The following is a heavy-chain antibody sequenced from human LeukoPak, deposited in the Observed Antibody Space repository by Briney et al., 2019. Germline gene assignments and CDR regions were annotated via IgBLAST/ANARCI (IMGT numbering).Heavy chain of an antibody. D-gene: IGHD2-15*01. J-gene: IGHJ4*02. CDR2: IIPILNVP. CDR3: ARDRPRARYFDY. V-gene: IGHV1-69*04. CDR1: GGTFSDYS. Sequence: SVKVSCKASGGTFSDYSISWVRQALGQGLEWMGRIIPILNVPNYAQKFEGRVTITADKSTSTAYMELSSLKSEDTAVYFCARDRPRARYFDYWGQGTLVTVSS.